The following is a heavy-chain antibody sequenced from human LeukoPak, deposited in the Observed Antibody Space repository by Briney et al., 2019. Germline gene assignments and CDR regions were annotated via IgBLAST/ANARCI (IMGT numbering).Heavy chain of an antibody. J-gene: IGHJ4*02. CDR2: IYHSGST. CDR1: GGSISSSNW. Sequence: SETLSLTCAVSGGSISSSNWWSWVRQPPGKGLEWIGEIYHSGSTNHNPSLKSRVTISVDKSKNQFSLKLSSVTAADTAVYYCARVLSYSGGWYHALDYWGQGTLVTVSS. V-gene: IGHV4-4*02. D-gene: IGHD6-19*01. CDR3: ARVLSYSGGWYHALDY.